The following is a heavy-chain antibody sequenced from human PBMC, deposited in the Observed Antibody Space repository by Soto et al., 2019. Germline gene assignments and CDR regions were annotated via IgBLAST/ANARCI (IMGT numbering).Heavy chain of an antibody. J-gene: IGHJ5*02. CDR1: GDTFTNFG. V-gene: IGHV1-18*01. CDR3: ARVLRGVVNWFDP. D-gene: IGHD3-10*01. CDR2: IATYNSNK. Sequence: HLVQSGPEVKQPGASVTVSCKTSGDTFTNFGLSWVRQAPGQGLEWMGWIATYNSNKNYAQKFQGRLTLTTDTSTSTAYMELKSLGYYDTAVYYGARVLRGVVNWFDPWGQGTLVTVSS.